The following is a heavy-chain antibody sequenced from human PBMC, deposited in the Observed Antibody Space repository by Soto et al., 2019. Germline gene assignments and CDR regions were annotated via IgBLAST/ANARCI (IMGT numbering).Heavy chain of an antibody. CDR2: IYYSGST. V-gene: IGHV4-59*01. D-gene: IGHD2-21*02. Sequence: PSETLSLTCTVSGGSISSYYWSWIRQPPGKGLEWIGYIYYSGSTNYNPSLKSRVTISVDTSKNQFSLKLSSVTAADTAVYYCAKTHDSRNDAFDIWGQGTMVT. J-gene: IGHJ3*02. CDR3: AKTHDSRNDAFDI. CDR1: GGSISSYY.